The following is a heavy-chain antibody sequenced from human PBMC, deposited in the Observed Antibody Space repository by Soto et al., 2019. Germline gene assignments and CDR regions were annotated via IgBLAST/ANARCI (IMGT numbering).Heavy chain of an antibody. V-gene: IGHV3-23*01. Sequence: GGSLRLSCAASGFTFSSYAMSWVRQAPGKGLEWVSAISNSGGSTYYADSVKGRFTISRDNSKNALYLQMNSLRAEDTAVYYCAKGTCSGGTCYKLDYWGQGTLVTVSS. D-gene: IGHD2-15*01. CDR3: AKGTCSGGTCYKLDY. CDR1: GFTFSSYA. CDR2: ISNSGGST. J-gene: IGHJ4*02.